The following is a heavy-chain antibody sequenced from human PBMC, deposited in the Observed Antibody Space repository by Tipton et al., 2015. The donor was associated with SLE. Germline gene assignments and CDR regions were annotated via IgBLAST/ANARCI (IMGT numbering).Heavy chain of an antibody. D-gene: IGHD3/OR15-3a*01. CDR3: ARGPALDSTGYYMDV. CDR1: GFTLSTYE. V-gene: IGHV3-48*03. CDR2: ITSGNII. Sequence: GSLRLSCAASGFTLSTYEMNWVRQAPGKGLEWVSYITSGNIIYDADSVKGRFTISRDNAKNSLYLQMSSLRGEDAALYYCARGPALDSTGYYMDVWGKGTAVTVSS. J-gene: IGHJ6*03.